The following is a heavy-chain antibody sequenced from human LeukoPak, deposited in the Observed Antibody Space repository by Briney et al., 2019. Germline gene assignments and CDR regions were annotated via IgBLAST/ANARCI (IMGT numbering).Heavy chain of an antibody. D-gene: IGHD3-22*01. CDR1: GYTFTSYD. J-gene: IGHJ6*03. CDR2: MNPNSGNT. Sequence: GAAVKVSCKASGYTFTSYDINWVRQATGQGLEWMGWMNPNSGNTGYAQKFQGRVTMTRNTSISTAYMELSSLRSEDTAVYYCARGTKKYYYESRGYSTLYYRAVGGKGTTGTVSS. CDR3: ARGTKKYYYESRGYSTLYYRAV. V-gene: IGHV1-8*01.